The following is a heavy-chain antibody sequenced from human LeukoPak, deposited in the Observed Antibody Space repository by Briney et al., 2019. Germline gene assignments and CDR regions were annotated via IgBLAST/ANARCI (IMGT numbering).Heavy chain of an antibody. D-gene: IGHD6-13*01. Sequence: QPGGSLRLSCAASGFTFSNYWMHWVRQAPGKGLVWVSRINSDVSTTTYADYVKGRFTISRDNAKNRLYLQMNSLRAEDTAVYYCARGYSWYRVDYRGQGTLVTVSS. V-gene: IGHV3-74*01. CDR3: ARGYSWYRVDY. CDR2: INSDVSTT. CDR1: GFTFSNYW. J-gene: IGHJ4*02.